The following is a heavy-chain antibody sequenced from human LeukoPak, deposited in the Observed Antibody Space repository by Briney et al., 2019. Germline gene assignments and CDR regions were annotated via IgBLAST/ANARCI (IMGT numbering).Heavy chain of an antibody. CDR2: INPNSGGT. CDR3: ARGAYCSSTSCGYYYYYGMDV. CDR1: GYTFTGYY. J-gene: IGHJ6*02. Sequence: ASVKVSCKASGYTFTGYYMHWVRHAPGQGLEWMGWINPNSGGTNYAQKFQGRVTMTRDTSISTAYMELSRLRSDDTAVYYCARGAYCSSTSCGYYYYYGMDVWGQGTTVTVSS. V-gene: IGHV1-2*02. D-gene: IGHD2-2*01.